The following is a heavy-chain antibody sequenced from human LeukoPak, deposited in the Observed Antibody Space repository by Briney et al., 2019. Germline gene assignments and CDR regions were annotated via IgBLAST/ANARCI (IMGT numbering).Heavy chain of an antibody. J-gene: IGHJ4*02. D-gene: IGHD3-22*01. CDR1: GITVSSNY. CDR3: ARDLYFETSGYYYSDY. Sequence: GGSLRLSCAASGITVSSNYMSWVRQAPGKGLEWVSVIYSGDTTYYADSVKGRFTISRDNSKNTLYLQMNSLRAEDTAVYYCARDLYFETSGYYYSDYWGRGTLVTVSS. CDR2: IYSGDTT. V-gene: IGHV3-53*01.